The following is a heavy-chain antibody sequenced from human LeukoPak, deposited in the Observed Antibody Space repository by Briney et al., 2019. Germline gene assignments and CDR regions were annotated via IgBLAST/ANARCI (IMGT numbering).Heavy chain of an antibody. CDR2: LPPDELGI. CDR1: GFTFTNYW. Sequence: GGSLRLSCAASGFTFTNYWMHWVRQAPGMGLVWVSRLPPDELGIIYADSVKGRFTISRDNAKNSLYLQMNSLRAEDTALYYCAKAHNSGWYLDGMDVWGQGITVTVSS. V-gene: IGHV3-74*01. CDR3: AKAHNSGWYLDGMDV. D-gene: IGHD6-19*01. J-gene: IGHJ6*02.